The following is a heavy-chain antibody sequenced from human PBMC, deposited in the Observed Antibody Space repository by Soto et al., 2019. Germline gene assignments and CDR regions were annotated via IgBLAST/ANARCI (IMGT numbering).Heavy chain of an antibody. CDR1: GGSFSGYQ. CDR2: INDSGNI. CDR3: ARGLILWFGELSRGGGYYYFMDV. Sequence: QVQLQQWGAGLLKPSETLSLTCAVYGGSFSGYQWTWIRQTPGKGLEWIGEINDSGNINYNPSLKSRGTILVDTAKKQISLKVSSVTAADTAVYYCARGLILWFGELSRGGGYYYFMDVWGKGTTVTVSS. J-gene: IGHJ6*03. D-gene: IGHD3-10*01. V-gene: IGHV4-34*01.